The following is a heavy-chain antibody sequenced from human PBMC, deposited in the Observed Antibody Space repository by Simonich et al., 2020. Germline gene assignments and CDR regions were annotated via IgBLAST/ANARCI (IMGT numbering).Heavy chain of an antibody. CDR2: SNPNSGGK. V-gene: IGHV1-2*02. Sequence: QVQLVQSGAEVKKPGASVKVSCKASGYTFPGYYMHWVRQAPGQGLEWMVWSNPNSGGKNYAQKFQGRGTMTRDTSISTAYMELSRLRSDDTAVYYCARDLRGSYYYYYYMDVWGKGTTVTVSS. D-gene: IGHD1-26*01. J-gene: IGHJ6*03. CDR1: GYTFPGYY. CDR3: ARDLRGSYYYYYYMDV.